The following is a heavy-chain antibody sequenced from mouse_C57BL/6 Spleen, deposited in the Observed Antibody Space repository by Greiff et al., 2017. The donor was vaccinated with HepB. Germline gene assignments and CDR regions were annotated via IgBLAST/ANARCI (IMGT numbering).Heavy chain of an antibody. CDR3: AREEIYYEAMDY. J-gene: IGHJ4*01. D-gene: IGHD2-4*01. V-gene: IGHV1-54*01. CDR1: GYAFTNYL. CDR2: INPGSGGT. Sequence: VQLQQSGAELVRPGTSVKVSCKASGYAFTNYLIEWVKQRPGQGLEWIGVINPGSGGTNYNEKFKGKATLTADKSSSTAYMQLSSLTSEDSAVYFCAREEIYYEAMDYWGQGTSVTVSS.